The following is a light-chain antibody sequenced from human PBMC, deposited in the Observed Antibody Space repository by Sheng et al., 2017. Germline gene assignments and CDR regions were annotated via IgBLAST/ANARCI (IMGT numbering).Light chain of an antibody. V-gene: IGKV1-39*01. Sequence: DIQMTQSPSSLSASVGDRVTISCRASQPIGVFLNWYQQKPGKAPNLVIYAASSLQSGVPSRFSGSGSGTDFTLTISGLQPEDFAVYYCQQTYSNTHFGGGPRWRSN. CDR1: QPIGVF. CDR2: AAS. CDR3: QQTYSNTH. J-gene: IGKJ4*01.